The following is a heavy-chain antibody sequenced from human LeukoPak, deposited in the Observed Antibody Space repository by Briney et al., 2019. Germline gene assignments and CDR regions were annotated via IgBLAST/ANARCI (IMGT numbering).Heavy chain of an antibody. CDR3: AREAWGYCSSTSCLNYFDY. D-gene: IGHD2-2*01. Sequence: EPGGSLRLSCAASGFTFSSYAMHWVRQAPGKGLEWVAVISYDGSNKYYADSVKGRFTISRDNSKNTLYLQMNSLRAEDTAVYYCAREAWGYCSSTSCLNYFDYWGQGTLVTVSS. CDR1: GFTFSSYA. V-gene: IGHV3-30-3*01. CDR2: ISYDGSNK. J-gene: IGHJ4*02.